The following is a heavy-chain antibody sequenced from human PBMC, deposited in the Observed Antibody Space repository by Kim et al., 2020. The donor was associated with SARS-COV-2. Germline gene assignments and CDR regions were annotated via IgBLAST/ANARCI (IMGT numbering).Heavy chain of an antibody. Sequence: NPTLESRVTISVHTSTNQLSMKLSSVTAADTAVYYCARGSTTPLNWFDPWGQGTLVTVSS. D-gene: IGHD4-17*01. J-gene: IGHJ5*02. CDR3: ARGSTTPLNWFDP. V-gene: IGHV4-59*09.